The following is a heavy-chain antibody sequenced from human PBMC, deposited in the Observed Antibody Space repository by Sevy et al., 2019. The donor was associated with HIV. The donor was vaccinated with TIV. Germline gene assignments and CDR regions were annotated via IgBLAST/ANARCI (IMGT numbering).Heavy chain of an antibody. Sequence: GGSLRLSCAASGFTVSSNYMSWVRQAPGKGLEWVSVIYSGGSTYYADSVKGRFTISSDNSKNTLYIQLSSLRAEDTAVYYGARDGLTEALDFWGQGTMVTVSS. CDR2: IYSGGST. J-gene: IGHJ4*01. CDR3: ARDGLTEALDF. D-gene: IGHD6-19*01. V-gene: IGHV3-53*01. CDR1: GFTVSSNY.